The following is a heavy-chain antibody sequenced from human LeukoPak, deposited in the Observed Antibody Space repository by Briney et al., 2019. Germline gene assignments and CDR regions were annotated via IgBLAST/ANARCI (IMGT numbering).Heavy chain of an antibody. CDR1: GYTFTGYY. J-gene: IGHJ4*02. CDR3: ARVSHVATIIY. Sequence: PGGSLRLSCAASGYTFTGYYMHWVRQAPGQGLEWMGWINPNSGGTNYAQKFQGRVTMTRDTSISTAYMELSRLRSDDTAVYYCARVSHVATIIYWGQGTLVTVSS. V-gene: IGHV1-2*02. D-gene: IGHD5-12*01. CDR2: INPNSGGT.